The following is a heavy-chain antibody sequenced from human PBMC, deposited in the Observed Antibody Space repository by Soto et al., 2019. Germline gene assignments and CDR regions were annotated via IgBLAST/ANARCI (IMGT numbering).Heavy chain of an antibody. CDR2: ISGSGGST. CDR1: GFTFSSYA. CDR3: AKDPPRGYSYGYESY. D-gene: IGHD5-18*01. J-gene: IGHJ4*02. Sequence: EVQLLESGGGLVQPGGSLRLSCAASGFTFSSYAMSWFRQAPGKGLEWVSAISGSGGSTYYADSVKGRFTISRDNSKNTLNLQMNSLRAEDTAVYYCAKDPPRGYSYGYESYWGQGTLVTVSS. V-gene: IGHV3-23*01.